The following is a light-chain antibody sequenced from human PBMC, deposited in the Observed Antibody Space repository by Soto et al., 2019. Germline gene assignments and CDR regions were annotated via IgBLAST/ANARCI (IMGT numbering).Light chain of an antibody. CDR3: QQYNNWPQIT. CDR1: QDISTH. V-gene: IGKV1-9*01. Sequence: DIQMTQSPSSLSASVGDRVTISCRASQDISTHLAWFAQKPGRAPQLLIYAASTRATGIPARFSGSGSGTEFTLTISTLQSEDFAVYYCQQYNNWPQITFGQGTRLAIK. J-gene: IGKJ5*01. CDR2: AAS.